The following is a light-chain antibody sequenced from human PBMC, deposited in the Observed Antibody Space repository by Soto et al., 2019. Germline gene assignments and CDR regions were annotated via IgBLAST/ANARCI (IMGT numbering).Light chain of an antibody. Sequence: RLTQSPSSLSASVGDTVTISCRASQDISTYLAWYQHKPGKAPTLLIFGASSLHNGVPPRFAGSGSGSEFTLTIIRLQPDDFATYYCQHYTLYSAPFGQGTRV. CDR2: GAS. V-gene: IGKV1-5*01. J-gene: IGKJ5*01. CDR3: QHYTLYSAP. CDR1: QDISTY.